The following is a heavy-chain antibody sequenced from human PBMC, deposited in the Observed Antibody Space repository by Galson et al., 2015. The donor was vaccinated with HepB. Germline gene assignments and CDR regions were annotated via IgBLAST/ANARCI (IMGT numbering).Heavy chain of an antibody. V-gene: IGHV4-34*01. CDR3: ASLKYYYDSSGMGLNWFDP. D-gene: IGHD3-22*01. CDR2: INHSGST. Sequence: SETLSLTCTVSGGSISSYYWSWIRQPPGKGLEWIGEINHSGSTNYNPSLKSRVTISVDTSKNQFSLKLSSVTAADTAVYYCASLKYYYDSSGMGLNWFDPWGQGTLVTASS. CDR1: GGSISSYY. J-gene: IGHJ5*02.